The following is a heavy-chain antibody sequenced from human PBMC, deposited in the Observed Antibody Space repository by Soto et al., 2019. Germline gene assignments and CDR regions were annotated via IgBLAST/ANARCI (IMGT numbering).Heavy chain of an antibody. D-gene: IGHD4-17*01. CDR3: AKDRLEATVATPRY. V-gene: IGHV3-30*18. CDR2: ISCAGNNK. CDR1: GFTFSSYG. Sequence: QVQLVESGGGVVQPGRSLRLSCAASGFTFSSYGMHWVRQAPGKGLEWVAVISCAGNNKYYEDAVKGRFTISRDNFKNTPSLQMDSLRAEDTAMYYCAKDRLEATVATPRYWGHGTLVTVSS. J-gene: IGHJ4*01.